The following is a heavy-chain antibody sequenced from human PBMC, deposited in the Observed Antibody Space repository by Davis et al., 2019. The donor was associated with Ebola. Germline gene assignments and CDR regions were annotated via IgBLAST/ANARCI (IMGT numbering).Heavy chain of an antibody. CDR1: GYTFTGYY. V-gene: IGHV1-3*01. CDR3: ARVRFLEWYTRYYYYGMDV. J-gene: IGHJ6*02. D-gene: IGHD3-3*01. Sequence: ASVKVSCKASGYTFTGYYMHWVRQAPGQRLEWMGWINAGNGNTKYSQKFQGRVTITRDTSASTAYMELSSLRSEDTAVYYCARVRFLEWYTRYYYYGMDVWGQGTTVTVSS. CDR2: INAGNGNT.